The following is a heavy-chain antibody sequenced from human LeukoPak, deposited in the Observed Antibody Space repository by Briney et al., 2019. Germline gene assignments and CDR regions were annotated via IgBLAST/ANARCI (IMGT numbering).Heavy chain of an antibody. CDR1: GFTFSSYW. CDR3: AKEGSNGDFDY. J-gene: IGHJ4*02. V-gene: IGHV3-7*05. CDR2: IKEDGSEE. D-gene: IGHD1-26*01. Sequence: GGSLRLSCAASGFTFSSYWMSWVRQAPGKGLEWVANIKEDGSEEHYVASLKGRFTISRDNAKNSLYLEVNSLRAEDTAVYYCAKEGSNGDFDYWGQGTLVTVSS.